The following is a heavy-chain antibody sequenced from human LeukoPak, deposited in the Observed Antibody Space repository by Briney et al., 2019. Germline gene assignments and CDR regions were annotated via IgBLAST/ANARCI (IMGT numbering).Heavy chain of an antibody. CDR1: GGSISSYY. CDR3: ARNLGPGRYDILTGHNWFDP. V-gene: IGHV4-59*01. J-gene: IGHJ5*02. D-gene: IGHD3-9*01. Sequence: SETLSLTCTVSGGSISSYYWSWIRQPPGKGLEWIGYIYYSGSTNYNPSLKSQVTISVDTSKNQFSLKLSSVTAADTAVYYCARNLGPGRYDILTGHNWFDPWGQGTLVTVSS. CDR2: IYYSGST.